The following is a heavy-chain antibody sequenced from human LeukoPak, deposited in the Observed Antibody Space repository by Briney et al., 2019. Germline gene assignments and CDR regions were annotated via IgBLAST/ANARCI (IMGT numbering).Heavy chain of an antibody. J-gene: IGHJ6*02. CDR1: GYTFTSYY. D-gene: IGHD2-8*01. Sequence: ASVKVSCKASGYTFTSYYMHWVRQATGQGLEWMGWMNPNSGNTGYAQKFQGRVTMTRNTSISTAYMELSSLRSEDTAVYYCARDTKSGYGMDVWGQGTTVTVSS. CDR3: ARDTKSGYGMDV. V-gene: IGHV1-8*02. CDR2: MNPNSGNT.